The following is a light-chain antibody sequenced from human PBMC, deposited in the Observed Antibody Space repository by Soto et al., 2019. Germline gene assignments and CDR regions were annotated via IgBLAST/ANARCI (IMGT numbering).Light chain of an antibody. V-gene: IGKV3-20*01. CDR3: QQYNDWPPIT. Sequence: EIVLTQSPGTLSLSPGERATLSCRASQSVSSIYLAWYQQKPGQAPRLLIYGASSRATGIPDRFSGSGSGTDFTLTVSSLQSEDFAVYYCQQYNDWPPITFGQGTRLEIK. J-gene: IGKJ5*01. CDR2: GAS. CDR1: QSVSSIY.